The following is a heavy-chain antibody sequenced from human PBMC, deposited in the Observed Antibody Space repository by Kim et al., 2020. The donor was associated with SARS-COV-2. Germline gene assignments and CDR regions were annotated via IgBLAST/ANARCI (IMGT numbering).Heavy chain of an antibody. Sequence: GGSLRLSCAASGFTFSSYAMSWVRQAPGKGLEWVSAISGSGGSTYYADSEKGRFTISRDNSKNTLYLQMNSLRAEDTAVYYCAKGPYYYGSGSYSVFDYWGQGTLVTVSS. CDR2: ISGSGGST. CDR1: GFTFSSYA. D-gene: IGHD3-10*01. CDR3: AKGPYYYGSGSYSVFDY. J-gene: IGHJ4*02. V-gene: IGHV3-23*01.